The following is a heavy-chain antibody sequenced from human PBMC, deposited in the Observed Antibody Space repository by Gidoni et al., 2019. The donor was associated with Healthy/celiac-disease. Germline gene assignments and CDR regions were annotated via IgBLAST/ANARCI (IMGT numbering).Heavy chain of an antibody. V-gene: IGHV5-51*01. D-gene: IGHD2-2*01. CDR1: RYSFTTSW. CDR3: ARLLRYCSSTSCSSKGYYFDY. CDR2: IYPGDSDT. Sequence: EVQLVPSAAEVQKPGESLKTYCTGSRYSFTTSWIGWVRQMPGKGLEWMGIIYPGDSDTRYSPSFQGQVTISADKSISTAYLQWSSLKASDTAMYYCARLLRYCSSTSCSSKGYYFDYWGQGTLVTVSS. J-gene: IGHJ4*02.